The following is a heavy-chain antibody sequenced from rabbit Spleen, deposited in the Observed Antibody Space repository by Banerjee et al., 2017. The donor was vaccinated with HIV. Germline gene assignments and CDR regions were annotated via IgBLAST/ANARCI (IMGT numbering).Heavy chain of an antibody. V-gene: IGHV1S47*01. CDR2: IEPIFGNT. D-gene: IGHD4-1*01. CDR1: GFDFSNYG. CDR3: VREVAARFKL. Sequence: QEQLVESGGGLVQPGGSLKLSCKASGFDFSNYGVTWVRQAPGKGLEWIGYIEPIFGNTYYANWVNGRFTISSHNAQNTLFLQLNSLTAADTATYFCVREVAARFKLWGQGTLVTVS. J-gene: IGHJ4*01.